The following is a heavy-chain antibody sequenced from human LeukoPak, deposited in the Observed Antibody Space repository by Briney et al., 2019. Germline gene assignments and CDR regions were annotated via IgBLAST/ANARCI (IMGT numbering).Heavy chain of an antibody. D-gene: IGHD1-26*01. CDR2: IYYSGST. CDR3: AGRELGPNYRIDV. J-gene: IGHJ6*02. Sequence: NPSETLSLTCTVSGGSISSSSYYWGWIRQPPGKGLEWIGSIYYSGSTYYNPSLKSRVTISVDTSKNQFSLKLSFVTASDTAVYYCAGRELGPNYRIDVWGQGTTVTVSS. CDR1: GGSISSSSYY. V-gene: IGHV4-39*01.